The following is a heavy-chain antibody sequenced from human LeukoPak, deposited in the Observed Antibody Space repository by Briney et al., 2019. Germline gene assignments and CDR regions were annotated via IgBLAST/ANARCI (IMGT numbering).Heavy chain of an antibody. CDR3: ARDLYSSRTNDAFVI. J-gene: IGHJ3*02. CDR1: GGSISSSSYY. Sequence: SETLSLTCTVSGGSISSSSYYWGWIRQPPGKGLEWIESIYYSGNTFYNPSLKSRVTISVGTSKIQFSLKLSSVTATDTAVYYCARDLYSSRTNDAFVIWGQGTMVTVSS. D-gene: IGHD6-13*01. CDR2: IYYSGNT. V-gene: IGHV4-39*07.